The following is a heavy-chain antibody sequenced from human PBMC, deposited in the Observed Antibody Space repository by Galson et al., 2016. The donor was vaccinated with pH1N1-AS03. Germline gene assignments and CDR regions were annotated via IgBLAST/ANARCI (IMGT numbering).Heavy chain of an antibody. CDR3: TRDGTDTYFDSDF. CDR2: ISTSSSSI. V-gene: IGHV3-21*01. CDR1: GFPFSGYS. Sequence: SLRLSCAASGFPFSGYSMNWVRQAPGKGLEWVSFISTSSSSIYYADSVKGRFTISRDNAQNLLYLQMNSLRDEDTAIYYCTRDGTDTYFDSDFWGQGTLVTVSS. J-gene: IGHJ4*02. D-gene: IGHD2/OR15-2a*01.